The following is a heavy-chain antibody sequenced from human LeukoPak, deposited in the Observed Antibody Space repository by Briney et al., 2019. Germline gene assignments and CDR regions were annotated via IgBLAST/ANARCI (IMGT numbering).Heavy chain of an antibody. D-gene: IGHD1-1*01. CDR2: IRHSDGNT. CDR1: GFTFNIYT. Sequence: PGESLRLSCAASGFTFNIYTMYWVRQAPGKGLEWVSGIRHSDGNTYYADSVKGRFTISSDKSKNTLFLQMNSLRAEDTALYYCAKGQERESRLDSWGQGTLVTVSS. V-gene: IGHV3-23*01. CDR3: AKGQERESRLDS. J-gene: IGHJ4*02.